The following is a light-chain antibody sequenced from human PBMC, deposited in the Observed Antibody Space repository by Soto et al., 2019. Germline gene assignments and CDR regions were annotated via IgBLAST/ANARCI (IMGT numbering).Light chain of an antibody. J-gene: IGLJ2*01. CDR1: SSDVGGYNY. V-gene: IGLV2-11*01. CDR3: CSYAGSYTVV. CDR2: DVT. Sequence: QSALTQPHSVSGSPGQSVTISCTGTSSDVGGYNYVSWYQQHPGKVPKLIIYDVTKRPSGVHDRSSASKSGNTASLTISGLEAEDEADYYCCSYAGSYTVVFGGGTKLTVL.